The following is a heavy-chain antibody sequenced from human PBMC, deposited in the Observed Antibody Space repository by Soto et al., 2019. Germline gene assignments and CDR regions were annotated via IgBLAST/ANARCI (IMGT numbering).Heavy chain of an antibody. Sequence: SVKVSCKASGGTFSSYSISWVRQAPGQGLEWMGGIIPIFGTTNYAQKFQGRVTITADESTSTAYMELSSLRSEDTAVYYCAIEYSSSPPYYPIGYWGQGTLVTVSS. CDR3: AIEYSSSPPYYPIGY. V-gene: IGHV1-69*13. D-gene: IGHD6-6*01. CDR2: IIPIFGTT. J-gene: IGHJ4*02. CDR1: GGTFSSYS.